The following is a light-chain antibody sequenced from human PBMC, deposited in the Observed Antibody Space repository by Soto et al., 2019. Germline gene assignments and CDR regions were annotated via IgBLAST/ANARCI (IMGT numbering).Light chain of an antibody. CDR2: AAS. V-gene: IGKV1-39*01. Sequence: DIQMTQSPSSLSASVGDRVTITCRASQSISSYLNWYQQKPGKAPKLLIYAASSLQSGVPSRFSGSGSGTDFTLTISSLQPEDFATYYCQQSYSTPRTTFGHGTKLEIK. CDR3: QQSYSTPRTT. J-gene: IGKJ2*01. CDR1: QSISSY.